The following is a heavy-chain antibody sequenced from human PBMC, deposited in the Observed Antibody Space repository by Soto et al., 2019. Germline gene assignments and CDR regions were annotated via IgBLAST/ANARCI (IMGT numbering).Heavy chain of an antibody. V-gene: IGHV1-69*01. J-gene: IGHJ6*02. CDR3: ARVLYYGSGSYSPYGMDV. Sequence: QVQLVQSGAEVKKPGSSVKVSCKTSGVSFNNNGIGWVRQAPGHGLEWMGGVSPPFRTANYARKFQGRISITEDASTGTVNMELSSLTSEDTAQYYCARVLYYGSGSYSPYGMDVWGQGTTVTVSS. CDR2: VSPPFRTA. D-gene: IGHD3-10*01. CDR1: GVSFNNNG.